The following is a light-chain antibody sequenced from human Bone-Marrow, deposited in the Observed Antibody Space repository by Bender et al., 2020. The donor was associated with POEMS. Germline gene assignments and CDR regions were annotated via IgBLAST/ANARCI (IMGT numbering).Light chain of an antibody. Sequence: QSALTQVASVSGSPGQSITVSCTGSSSDVGSSNLVSWYQQHPGEAPKLIIYEGNKRPSGVSHRFSGSKSGNTASLTISGLQAEDEADYHCSSFAPIATLFGGGTKLTVL. J-gene: IGLJ2*01. V-gene: IGLV2-23*01. CDR2: EGN. CDR3: SSFAPIATL. CDR1: SSDVGSSNL.